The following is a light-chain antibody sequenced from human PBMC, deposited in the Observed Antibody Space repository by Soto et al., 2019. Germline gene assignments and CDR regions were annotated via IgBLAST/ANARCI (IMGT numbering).Light chain of an antibody. V-gene: IGLV2-14*03. CDR2: DVS. CDR3: SSYTASSTYV. J-gene: IGLJ1*01. CDR1: SSDVGGYHY. Sequence: QSALTQPASVSGSPGQSITISCTGTSSDVGGYHYVSWYQHHPGKAPKLMIFDVSNRPSGVSNRFSGSKSGNTASLTISGLQAEDEADYYCSSYTASSTYVFGTGTTLTVL.